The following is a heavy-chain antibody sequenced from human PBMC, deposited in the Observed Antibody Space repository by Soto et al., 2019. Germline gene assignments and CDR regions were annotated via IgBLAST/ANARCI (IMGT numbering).Heavy chain of an antibody. Sequence: QVQLVQSGAEVKKPGSSVKVSCKASGGTFSSYAISWVRQAPGQGLEWMGGIIPIFGTANYAQKFQGRVTITADESTSTAYMELSSLRSEVTAVYYCARGEKGVLMVYAILDYWGQGTLVTVSS. D-gene: IGHD2-8*01. CDR2: IIPIFGTA. CDR3: ARGEKGVLMVYAILDY. V-gene: IGHV1-69*01. J-gene: IGHJ4*02. CDR1: GGTFSSYA.